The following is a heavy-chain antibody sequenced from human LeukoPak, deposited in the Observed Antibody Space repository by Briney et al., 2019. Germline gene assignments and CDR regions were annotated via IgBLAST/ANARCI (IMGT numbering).Heavy chain of an antibody. V-gene: IGHV1-2*02. CDR2: INPNSGGT. Sequence: ASVKVSCKASGYTFTGYYMHWVRQAPGQGLEWMGWINPNSGGTNYAQKFQGRVTMTRDTSISTAYMELSRLGSDDTAVYYCAREGGVGATEWFDPWGQGTLVTVSS. CDR3: AREGGVGATEWFDP. J-gene: IGHJ5*02. CDR1: GYTFTGYY. D-gene: IGHD1-26*01.